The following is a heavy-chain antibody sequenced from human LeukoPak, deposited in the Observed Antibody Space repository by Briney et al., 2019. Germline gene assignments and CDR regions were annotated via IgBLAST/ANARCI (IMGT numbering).Heavy chain of an antibody. CDR2: ISYDGSNK. CDR3: ARGYSSSWYFLPSGIDY. J-gene: IGHJ4*02. CDR1: GFTFGDYA. D-gene: IGHD6-13*01. Sequence: PGRSLRLSCTASGFTFGDYAMSWVRQAPGKGLEWVAVISYDGSNKYYADSVKGRFTISRDNSKNTLYLQMNSLRAEDTAVYYCARGYSSSWYFLPSGIDYWGQGTLVTVSS. V-gene: IGHV3-30*04.